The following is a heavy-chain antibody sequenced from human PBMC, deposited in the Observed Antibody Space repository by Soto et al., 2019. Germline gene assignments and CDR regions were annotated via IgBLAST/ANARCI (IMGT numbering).Heavy chain of an antibody. CDR2: IYYSGST. J-gene: IGHJ6*02. CDR1: CGSISSGDYY. Sequence: SDTLSLTCTVSCGSISSGDYYWSWIRQPPGKGLEWIGYIYYSGSTYYNPSLKSRVTISVDTSKNQFSLKLSSVTAADTAVYYCAKDPFSITILGVSGMDVWGQGTTVTVSS. CDR3: AKDPFSITILGVSGMDV. D-gene: IGHD3-3*01. V-gene: IGHV4-30-4*02.